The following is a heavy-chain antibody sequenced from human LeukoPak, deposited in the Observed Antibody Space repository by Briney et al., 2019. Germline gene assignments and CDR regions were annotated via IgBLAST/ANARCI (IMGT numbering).Heavy chain of an antibody. D-gene: IGHD4-17*01. CDR1: GGXFSSYA. J-gene: IGHJ4*02. V-gene: IGHV1-69*13. CDR3: ARRGYGDYNLGYFDY. Sequence: SVKVSCKASGGXFSSYAMSWVRQAPGQGLEWLGGIIHIFGTANYAQKFQGRVTITADASTSTAYMELSSLRSEDTAVYDCARRGYGDYNLGYFDYWGQGTLVTVSS. CDR2: IIHIFGTA.